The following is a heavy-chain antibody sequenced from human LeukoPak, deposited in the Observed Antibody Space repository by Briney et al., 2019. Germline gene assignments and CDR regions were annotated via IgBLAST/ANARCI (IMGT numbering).Heavy chain of an antibody. CDR3: AKDRDSSTWSFFGF. CDR2: GSHDGRNK. CDR1: GFIFRNYA. J-gene: IGHJ4*02. D-gene: IGHD6-13*01. Sequence: GGSLRLSCVASGFIFRNYAMHWVRQAPGKGLEWVAVGSHDGRNKIYGDSVKGRFTISRDNSKNTVYLQMDNLRPEDTAVYYCAKDRDSSTWSFFGFWGQGTLVTVSS. V-gene: IGHV3-30*18.